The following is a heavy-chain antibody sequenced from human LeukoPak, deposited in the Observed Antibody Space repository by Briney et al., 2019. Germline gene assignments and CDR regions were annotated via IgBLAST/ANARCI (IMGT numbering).Heavy chain of an antibody. CDR3: ARDFEERGYYLADFDY. Sequence: GGSLRLSCAASGFTFSYYIMNWVRQAPGKGLEWVSSITSSNSIYYADSVQGRFTVSRDNAKNSLYLQMNSLRADGTAVYYCARDFEERGYYLADFDYWGQGTLVTVSS. CDR1: GFTFSYYI. D-gene: IGHD3-22*01. V-gene: IGHV3-69-1*01. CDR2: ITSSNSI. J-gene: IGHJ4*02.